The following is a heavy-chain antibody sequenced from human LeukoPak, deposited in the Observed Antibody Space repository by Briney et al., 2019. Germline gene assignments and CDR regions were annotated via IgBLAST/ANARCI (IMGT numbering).Heavy chain of an antibody. CDR3: ARGTGYSYGHGNFDL. V-gene: IGHV4-4*02. J-gene: IGHJ2*01. CDR1: GGSITNSNW. Sequence: SETLSLTCAVSGGSITNSNWWSWVRQPPGKGLEWMGEIYHSGSTNYNPSLKSRVTISVDKSKNQFSLTLSSVTAADTAVYYCARGTGYSYGHGNFDLWGRGTLVTVSS. D-gene: IGHD5-18*01. CDR2: IYHSGST.